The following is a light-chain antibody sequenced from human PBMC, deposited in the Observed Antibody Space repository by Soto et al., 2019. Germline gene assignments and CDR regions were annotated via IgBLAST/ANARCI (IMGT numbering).Light chain of an antibody. J-gene: IGLJ2*01. CDR1: NVGSTR. CDR2: DDS. V-gene: IGLV3-21*02. Sequence: SYELTQPPSVSVAPGQTARISCGGNNVGSTRVHWYQQRPGRAPVLVVYDDSDRPSGIPERFSGSNSGTSATLIISRVEAGDEADYYCQVWDSSSALVVFGGGTQLTVL. CDR3: QVWDSSSALVV.